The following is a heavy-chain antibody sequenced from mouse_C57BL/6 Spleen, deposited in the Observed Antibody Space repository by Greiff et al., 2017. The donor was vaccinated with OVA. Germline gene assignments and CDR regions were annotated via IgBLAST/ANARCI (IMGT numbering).Heavy chain of an antibody. V-gene: IGHV5-17*01. D-gene: IGHD1-1*01. CDR1: GFTFSDYG. CDR3: ARPYYYGSRGFAY. Sequence: EVQLVESGGGLVKPGGSLKLSCAASGFTFSDYGMHWVRQAPEKGLEWVAYISSGSSTIYYADTVKGRFTISRDNAENTLFLQLTSLRSEDTAMYYCARPYYYGSRGFAYWGQGTLVTVSA. CDR2: ISSGSSTI. J-gene: IGHJ3*01.